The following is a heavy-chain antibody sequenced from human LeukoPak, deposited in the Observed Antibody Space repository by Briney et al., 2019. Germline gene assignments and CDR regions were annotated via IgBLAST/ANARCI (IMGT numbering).Heavy chain of an antibody. J-gene: IGHJ4*02. Sequence: SVKVSCKASGGTFISYAISWVRQAPGQGLEWMGGIIPIFGTANYAQKFQGRVTITADESTSTAYMELSSLRSEDTAVYYCATPRGYSYSSWDYWGQGTLVTVSS. D-gene: IGHD5-18*01. CDR1: GGTFISYA. V-gene: IGHV1-69*13. CDR2: IIPIFGTA. CDR3: ATPRGYSYSSWDY.